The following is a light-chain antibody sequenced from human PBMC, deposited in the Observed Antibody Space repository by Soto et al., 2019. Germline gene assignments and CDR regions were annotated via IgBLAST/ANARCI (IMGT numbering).Light chain of an antibody. CDR3: RSYSSSSTLYV. CDR1: SSDVGGSND. CDR2: DDS. V-gene: IGLV2-14*03. Sequence: QSALTQPASVSGSPGQSITISCTGTSSDVGGSNDVSWYQQHPGIAPKLLIYDDSNRPSGVSNRFSGSKSGNTASLTISGLQAEDEADYYCRSYSSSSTLYVFGTGTKLTVL. J-gene: IGLJ1*01.